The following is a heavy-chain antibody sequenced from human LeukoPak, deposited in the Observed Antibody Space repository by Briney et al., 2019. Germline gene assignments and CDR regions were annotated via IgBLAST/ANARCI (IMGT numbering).Heavy chain of an antibody. J-gene: IGHJ4*02. D-gene: IGHD6-19*01. Sequence: SETLSLTCAVYGGSFSGYYWSWIRQPPGKGLEWIGEINHSGSTNYNPSLKSRVTISVDTSKNQFSLKLSSVTAADTAVYYCARLIGAVAGGEDYWGQGTLVTVSS. CDR3: ARLIGAVAGGEDY. CDR2: INHSGST. CDR1: GGSFSGYY. V-gene: IGHV4-34*01.